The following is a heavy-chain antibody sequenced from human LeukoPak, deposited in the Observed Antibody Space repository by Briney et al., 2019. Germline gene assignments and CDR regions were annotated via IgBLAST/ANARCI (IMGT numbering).Heavy chain of an antibody. CDR3: ARGSDSSGTNWFDP. CDR1: GGSISSYY. Sequence: SETLSLTCTVSGGSISSYYWSWIRQPAGKGLEWIGRIYTSGSTNYNPSLKSRVTMSVDTSKNQFSLKLSSVTAADTAVYYCARGSDSSGTNWFDPWGQGTLVTVSS. CDR2: IYTSGST. V-gene: IGHV4-4*07. D-gene: IGHD6-19*01. J-gene: IGHJ5*02.